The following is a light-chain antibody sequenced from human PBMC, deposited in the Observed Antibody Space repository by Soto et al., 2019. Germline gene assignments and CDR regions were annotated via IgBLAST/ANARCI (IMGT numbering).Light chain of an antibody. CDR3: QRYGSSLPLT. Sequence: EIVLTQSPGTLSLSPGERATLSCRASQTISSNYLAWYQQKPGQAPRLLIYVASTRATGTPDRFSGSGSGTDFTLTISRLEPEDFAVYYCQRYGSSLPLTFGGGTKVDIK. V-gene: IGKV3-20*01. CDR2: VAS. J-gene: IGKJ4*01. CDR1: QTISSNY.